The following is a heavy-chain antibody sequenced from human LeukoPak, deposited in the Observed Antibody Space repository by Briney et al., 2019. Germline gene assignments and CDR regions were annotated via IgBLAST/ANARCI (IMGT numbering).Heavy chain of an antibody. CDR1: GFTFSSYS. Sequence: GGSLRLSCAASGFTFSSYSMNWVRQAPGEGLEWVSSISSSSSYIYYADSVKGRFTISRDNAKNSLYLQMNSLRAEDTAVYYCARGLPARDGYNKRAFDIWGQGTMVTVSS. V-gene: IGHV3-21*01. CDR2: ISSSSSYI. D-gene: IGHD5-24*01. CDR3: ARGLPARDGYNKRAFDI. J-gene: IGHJ3*02.